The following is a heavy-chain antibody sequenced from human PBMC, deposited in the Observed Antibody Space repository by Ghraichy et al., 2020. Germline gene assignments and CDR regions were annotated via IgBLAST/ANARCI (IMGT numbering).Heavy chain of an antibody. CDR1: GFTFSSYA. J-gene: IGHJ4*02. CDR2: ISYDGSNK. D-gene: IGHD6-13*01. CDR3: ARDLGVAAAGTDY. V-gene: IGHV3-30*01. Sequence: GALRLSCAASGFTFSSYAMHWVRQAPGKGLEWVAVISYDGSNKYYADSVKGRFTISRDNSKNTLYLQMNSLRAEDTAVYYCARDLGVAAAGTDYWGQGTLVTVSS.